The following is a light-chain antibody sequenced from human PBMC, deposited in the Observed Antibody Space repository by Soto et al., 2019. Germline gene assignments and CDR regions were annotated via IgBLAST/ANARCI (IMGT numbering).Light chain of an antibody. V-gene: IGKV3-20*01. Sequence: EIVLTQSPGTRSLSPGERATLSCRASQSVSSSYLAWDQQKPGQAPRLLIDGASSRATGIPDRFSGSGSGTDFTLTISRLEPEDFAVYYCQQYGSSPLYSFGQGTKLEIK. CDR2: GAS. J-gene: IGKJ2*01. CDR3: QQYGSSPLYS. CDR1: QSVSSSY.